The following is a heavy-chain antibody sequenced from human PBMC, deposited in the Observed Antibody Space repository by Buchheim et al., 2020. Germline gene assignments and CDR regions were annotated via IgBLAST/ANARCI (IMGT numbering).Heavy chain of an antibody. CDR3: ARSDWRYQLLRKGQLDS. CDR2: RYKSGSY. J-gene: IGHJ5*01. Sequence: QVQLQESGPGLVRPSGTLSLTCGVSGDSISNGHWWNWVRQSPGKGFEWIGERYKSGSYNYNPSLKSRVSLSLDQSKKEISLELRSVTAEDTAVYYCARSDWRYQLLRKGQLDSWG. V-gene: IGHV4-4*02. CDR1: GDSISNGHW. D-gene: IGHD2-21*01.